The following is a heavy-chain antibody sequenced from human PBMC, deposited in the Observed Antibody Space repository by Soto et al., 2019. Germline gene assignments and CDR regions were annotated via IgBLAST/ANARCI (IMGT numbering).Heavy chain of an antibody. D-gene: IGHD2-2*01. V-gene: IGHV3-33*01. CDR3: ARAGYCSSTSCPQPYYYGMDV. J-gene: IGHJ6*02. CDR2: IWYDGSNK. Sequence: GSLRLSCAASGFTFSSYGMHWVRQAPGKGLEWVAVIWYDGSNKYYADSVKGRFTISRDNSKNTLYLQMNSLRAEDTAVYYCARAGYCSSTSCPQPYYYGMDVWGQGTTVTVSS. CDR1: GFTFSSYG.